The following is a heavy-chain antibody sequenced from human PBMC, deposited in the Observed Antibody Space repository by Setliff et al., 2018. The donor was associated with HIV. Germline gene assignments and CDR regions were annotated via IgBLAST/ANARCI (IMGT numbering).Heavy chain of an antibody. Sequence: GGSLRLSCAASGFTFSTYAMGWVRQAPGKGLEWVSTVGAVGAPTHYAESVKGRFTISKDNSRDTLYLQMSSLRDEDTAVYYCAKVLEFGIDAFDIWGQGTVVTVS. CDR2: VGAVGAPT. D-gene: IGHD3-10*01. CDR1: GFTFSTYA. J-gene: IGHJ3*02. V-gene: IGHV3-23*01. CDR3: AKVLEFGIDAFDI.